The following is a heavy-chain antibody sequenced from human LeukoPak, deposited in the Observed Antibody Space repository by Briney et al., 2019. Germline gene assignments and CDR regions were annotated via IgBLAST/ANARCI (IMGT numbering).Heavy chain of an antibody. Sequence: GGSLRLSCAASGFTFSSYAMSWVRQAPGKGLEWVSAINGSGGSTYYADSVKGRFTISRDNSKNTLYLQMNSLRAEDTAVYYCAKDLRVASYFDYWGQGTLVTVSS. J-gene: IGHJ4*02. CDR2: INGSGGST. D-gene: IGHD5-12*01. V-gene: IGHV3-23*01. CDR1: GFTFSSYA. CDR3: AKDLRVASYFDY.